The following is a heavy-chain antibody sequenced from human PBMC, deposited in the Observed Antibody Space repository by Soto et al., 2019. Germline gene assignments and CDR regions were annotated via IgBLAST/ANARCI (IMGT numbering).Heavy chain of an antibody. Sequence: KASETLSLTCTVSGGSFTSGGYYWSWIRQRPGKGLEWIGYISYSGDTNYNPSLQSRVTISADASRSHFSLKLSSVSAADTAVYYCAREIGGDNYGFDSWGQGILVTVSS. V-gene: IGHV4-31*03. CDR2: ISYSGDT. D-gene: IGHD3-10*01. CDR3: AREIGGDNYGFDS. J-gene: IGHJ4*02. CDR1: GGSFTSGGYY.